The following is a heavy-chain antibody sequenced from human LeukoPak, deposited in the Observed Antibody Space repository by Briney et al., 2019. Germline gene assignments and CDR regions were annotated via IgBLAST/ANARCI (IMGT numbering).Heavy chain of an antibody. D-gene: IGHD3-9*01. CDR3: AKDPYYDILTGLIDY. V-gene: IGHV3-23*01. CDR2: ISGSGGST. J-gene: IGHJ4*02. Sequence: PGGSLRLSCAASGFTFSSYGMSWVRQAPGKGLEWVSAISGSGGSTYYADSVKGRFTISRDNSKNTLYLQMISLRAEDTAVYYCAKDPYYDILTGLIDYWGQGTLVTVSS. CDR1: GFTFSSYG.